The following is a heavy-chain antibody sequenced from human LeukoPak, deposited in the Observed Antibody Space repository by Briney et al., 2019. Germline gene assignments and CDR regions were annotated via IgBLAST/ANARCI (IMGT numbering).Heavy chain of an antibody. CDR2: ITNSGNSK. Sequence: GGSLRLSCAASEFTFSSYSMNWVRQAPGKGLEWVSYITNSGNSKSYADSVKGRFTISRDNSKNTLYLQMNSLRAEDTAVYYCAREAYYSSGWYSRGYYYYGMDVWGQGTTVTVSS. J-gene: IGHJ6*02. CDR1: EFTFSSYS. CDR3: AREAYYSSGWYSRGYYYYGMDV. V-gene: IGHV3-48*01. D-gene: IGHD6-19*01.